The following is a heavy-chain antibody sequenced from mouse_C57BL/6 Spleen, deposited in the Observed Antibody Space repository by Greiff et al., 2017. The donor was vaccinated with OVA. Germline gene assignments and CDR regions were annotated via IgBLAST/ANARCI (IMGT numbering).Heavy chain of an antibody. CDR2: IDPENGDT. V-gene: IGHV14-4*01. CDR3: TTWENYFDY. D-gene: IGHD4-1*01. CDR1: GFNIKDDY. J-gene: IGHJ2*01. Sequence: DVQLQESGAELVRPGASVKLSCTASGFNIKDDYMHWVKQRPEQGLEWIGWIDPENGDTEYASKFQGKATITADTSSNTAYLQLSSLTSEDTAVYYCTTWENYFDYWGQGTTLTVSS.